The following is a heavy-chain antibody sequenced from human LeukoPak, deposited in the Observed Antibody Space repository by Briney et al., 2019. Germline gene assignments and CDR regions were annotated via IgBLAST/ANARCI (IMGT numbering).Heavy chain of an antibody. CDR3: ARDRGRYDILTGYRSGRLDY. CDR1: GYSISSGYY. J-gene: IGHJ4*02. Sequence: SETLSLTCTVSGYSISSGYYWGWIRQPPGKGLEWIGSIYHSGSTYYNPSLKSRVTISVDTSKNQFSLKLSSVTAADTAVYYCARDRGRYDILTGYRSGRLDYWGQGTLVTVSS. D-gene: IGHD3-9*01. V-gene: IGHV4-38-2*02. CDR2: IYHSGST.